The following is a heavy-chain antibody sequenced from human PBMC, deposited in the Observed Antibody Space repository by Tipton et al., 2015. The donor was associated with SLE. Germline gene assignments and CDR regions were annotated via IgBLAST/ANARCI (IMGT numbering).Heavy chain of an antibody. D-gene: IGHD3-22*01. CDR1: GGSISSYY. CDR2: IYYSGST. Sequence: TLSLTCTVSGGSISSYYWSWIRQPPGKGLEWIGYIYYSGSTNYNPSLKSRVTISVDTSKNQFSLKLSSVTAADTAVYYCARGSRYDDSSGYHWYLDLWGRGTLVTVSS. J-gene: IGHJ2*01. CDR3: ARGSRYDDSSGYHWYLDL. V-gene: IGHV4-59*01.